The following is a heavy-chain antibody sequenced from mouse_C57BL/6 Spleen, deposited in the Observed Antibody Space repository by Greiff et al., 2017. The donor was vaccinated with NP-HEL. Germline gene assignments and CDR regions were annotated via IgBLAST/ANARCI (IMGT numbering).Heavy chain of an antibody. J-gene: IGHJ3*01. CDR2: IYPRDGST. CDR1: GYTFTSYD. D-gene: IGHD1-1*01. V-gene: IGHV1-85*01. Sequence: QVQLKESGPELVKPGASVKLSCKASGYTFTSYDINWVKQRPGPGLEWIGWIYPRDGSTKYNEKFKGKATLTVDTSSSTAYMELHSLTSEDSAVYFCARSAYYYGSSSTWFAYWGQGTLVTVSA. CDR3: ARSAYYYGSSSTWFAY.